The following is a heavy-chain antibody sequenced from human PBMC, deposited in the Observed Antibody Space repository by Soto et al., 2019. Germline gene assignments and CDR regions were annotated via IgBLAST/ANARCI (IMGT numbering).Heavy chain of an antibody. D-gene: IGHD2-15*01. CDR2: IGGTGVST. CDR1: GFTFINYA. V-gene: IGHV3-23*01. Sequence: GGSLRLSCAVSGFTFINYAMSWVRQAPGKGLEWVSTIGGTGVSTNYADSVRGRFTISRDNSKNTLCLQMNSLRAEDTAVYYCAKVPWEYGSGGSCFSEGAFDIWGQGTMVTVSS. CDR3: AKVPWEYGSGGSCFSEGAFDI. J-gene: IGHJ3*02.